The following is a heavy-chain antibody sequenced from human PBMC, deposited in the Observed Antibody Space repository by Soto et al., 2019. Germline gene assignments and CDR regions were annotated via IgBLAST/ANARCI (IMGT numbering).Heavy chain of an antibody. CDR2: INSDGSST. J-gene: IGHJ6*02. Sequence: GGSLRLSCAASGFTFSSYWMHWVRQAPGKGLVWVSRINSDGSSTSDADSVKGRFTISRDNAKNTLYLQMNSLRAEDTAVYYCARDSGSSSYFSWFYYYYGMDVWGQGTTVAVSS. D-gene: IGHD6-6*01. CDR1: GFTFSSYW. V-gene: IGHV3-74*01. CDR3: ARDSGSSSYFSWFYYYYGMDV.